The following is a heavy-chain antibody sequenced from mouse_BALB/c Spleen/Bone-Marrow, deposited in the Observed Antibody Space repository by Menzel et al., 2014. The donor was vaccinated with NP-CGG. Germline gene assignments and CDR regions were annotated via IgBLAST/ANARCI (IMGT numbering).Heavy chain of an antibody. J-gene: IGHJ2*01. CDR2: ISSGGSYT. V-gene: IGHV5-6*01. D-gene: IGHD2-4*01. CDR3: ARRRDYDYFDY. CDR1: GFTFSSYG. Sequence: EVQRVESGGDLVKPGGSLKLSCAASGFTFSSYGMSWVRQIPDKRVEWVATISSGGSYTFYPDSVKGRFTISRDNAKNTLNLQMTSLKSEDTAMYYCARRRDYDYFDYWGQGTTLTVSS.